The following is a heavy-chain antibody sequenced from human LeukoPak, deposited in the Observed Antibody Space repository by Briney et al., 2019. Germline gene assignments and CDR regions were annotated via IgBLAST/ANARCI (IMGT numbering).Heavy chain of an antibody. Sequence: PSETLSLTCTVSGGSISSYYWSWIRQPAGKGLEWIGRIYTSGSTNYNPSLKSRVTMSVDTSKNLFSLKLSSVTAADTAVYYCARTVRDIVVVPAARELIYYYYMDVWGKGTTVTVSS. D-gene: IGHD2-2*01. CDR3: ARTVRDIVVVPAARELIYYYYMDV. CDR1: GGSISSYY. V-gene: IGHV4-4*07. J-gene: IGHJ6*03. CDR2: IYTSGST.